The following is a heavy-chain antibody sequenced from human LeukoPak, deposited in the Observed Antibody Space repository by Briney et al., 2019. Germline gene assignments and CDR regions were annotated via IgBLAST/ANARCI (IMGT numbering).Heavy chain of an antibody. V-gene: IGHV4-4*07. D-gene: IGHD3-3*01. CDR3: ARDQRFLEWLIMDV. CDR1: GGSISSYY. Sequence: SETLSLTCTVSGGSISSYYWSWIRQPAGKGLEWIGRIYTSGSTNYNPSLKSRVTMSVDTSKNQFSLKLSSVTAADTAVYYCARDQRFLEWLIMDVWGKGTTVTVSS. CDR2: IYTSGST. J-gene: IGHJ6*04.